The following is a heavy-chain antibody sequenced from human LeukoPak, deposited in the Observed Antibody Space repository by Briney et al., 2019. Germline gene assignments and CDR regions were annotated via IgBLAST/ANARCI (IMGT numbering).Heavy chain of an antibody. CDR2: IRYDGSNK. J-gene: IGHJ4*02. CDR3: AKDSGSYYTCDY. Sequence: PGGSLRLSCAASAFTFNNYDMHWVRQAPGKGLEWVAFIRYDGSNKYYADFVEGRFTISRDNSKNTLYLLMNSLRAEDTAVYYCAKDSGSYYTCDYWGQGTLVTVSS. D-gene: IGHD3-10*01. V-gene: IGHV3-30*02. CDR1: AFTFNNYD.